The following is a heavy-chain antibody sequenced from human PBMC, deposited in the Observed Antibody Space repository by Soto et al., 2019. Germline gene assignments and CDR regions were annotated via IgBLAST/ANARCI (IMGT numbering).Heavy chain of an antibody. V-gene: IGHV1-8*01. CDR3: ATSGGGWYLY. D-gene: IGHD6-19*01. CDR1: GYTFSSYD. J-gene: IGHJ4*02. CDR2: LNPNSGDT. Sequence: QVQLVQSGAEVKKPGASVKVSCKASGYTFSSYDINWVRQATGQGLEWMGWLNPNSGDTGYAQKFQGRVTLTRNTSINTAYIELSSLTSDDTAVYYCATSGGGWYLYWGQGTLLTVSS.